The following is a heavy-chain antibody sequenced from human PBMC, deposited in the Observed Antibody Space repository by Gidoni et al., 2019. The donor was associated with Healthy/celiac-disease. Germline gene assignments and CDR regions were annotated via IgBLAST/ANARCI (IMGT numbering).Heavy chain of an antibody. J-gene: IGHJ3*02. D-gene: IGHD3-3*01. CDR2: IYYSGST. Sequence: QLQLQESGPGLVKPSETLSLTCTVSGGSISSSSYYWGWIRQPPGKGLEWIGSIYYSGSTYYNPSLKSRVTISVDTSKNQFSLKLSSVTAADTAVYYCARMYYDFWSGYPDAFDIWGQGTMVTVSS. CDR3: ARMYYDFWSGYPDAFDI. CDR1: GGSISSSSYY. V-gene: IGHV4-39*01.